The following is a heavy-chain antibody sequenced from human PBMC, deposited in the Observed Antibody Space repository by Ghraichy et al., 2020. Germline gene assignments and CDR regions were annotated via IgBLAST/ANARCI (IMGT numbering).Heavy chain of an antibody. Sequence: ASVKVSCKVSGYTVTGYYIHWVRQAPGQGFEWMGWIKPYSGATTYAQKFQGRVTVTGDTSVSTTYLELSSLKSDDTATYYWVSKHCGDSDCHLASFDYWGKGAMETV. V-gene: IGHV1-2*02. CDR2: IKPYSGAT. CDR3: VSKHCGDSDCHLASFDY. D-gene: IGHD2-21*01. CDR1: GYTVTGYY. J-gene: IGHJ4*02.